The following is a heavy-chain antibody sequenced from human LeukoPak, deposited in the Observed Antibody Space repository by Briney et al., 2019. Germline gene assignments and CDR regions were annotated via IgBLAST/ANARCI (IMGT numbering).Heavy chain of an antibody. CDR3: ATDICTRTSCHYYFDS. CDR2: ITWDGGTT. J-gene: IGHJ4*02. CDR1: GSTFGDYP. V-gene: IGHV3-43*01. D-gene: IGHD2-2*01. Sequence: GGSLRLSCTASGSTFGDYPMYWVRQVPGKGLEWVSPITWDGGTTYYADSVKGRFTVSRDNSKNSLYLQMNNLRTEDTAFYYCATDICTRTSCHYYFDSWGQGTLVTVSS.